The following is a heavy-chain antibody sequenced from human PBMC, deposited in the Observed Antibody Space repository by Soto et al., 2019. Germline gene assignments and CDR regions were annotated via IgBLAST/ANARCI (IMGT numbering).Heavy chain of an antibody. CDR3: ARDGRDYYYYGMDV. Sequence: GGSLRLSCAASGFTFSSYDMHWVRQATGKGLEWVSVIWYDGSNKYYADSVKGRFTISRDNSKNTLYLQMNSLRAEDTAVYYCARDGRDYYYYGMDVWGQGTTVTVSS. J-gene: IGHJ6*02. V-gene: IGHV3-33*08. CDR2: IWYDGSNK. D-gene: IGHD1-1*01. CDR1: GFTFSSYD.